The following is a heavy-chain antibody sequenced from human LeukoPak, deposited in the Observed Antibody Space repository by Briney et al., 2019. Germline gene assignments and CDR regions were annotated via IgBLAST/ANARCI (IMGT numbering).Heavy chain of an antibody. J-gene: IGHJ4*02. CDR1: GFIFSSNY. CDR2: IKSKTDGGTT. V-gene: IGHV3-15*01. CDR3: TTGHKRRLTMAARTVDY. D-gene: IGHD6-6*01. Sequence: PGGSLRLSCAASGFIFSSNYMSWVRQAPGKGLEWVGRIKSKTDGGTTDYAAPVKGRFTISRDDSKNTLYLQMNSLKTEDTAVYYCTTGHKRRLTMAARTVDYWGQGTLVTVSS.